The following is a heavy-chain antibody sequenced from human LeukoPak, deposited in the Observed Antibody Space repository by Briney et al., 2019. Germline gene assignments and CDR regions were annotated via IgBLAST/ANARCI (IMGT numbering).Heavy chain of an antibody. V-gene: IGHV3-23*01. Sequence: GGSLRLSCAASGFTFSSYAMSWVRQAPGKRLEWVSAISGSGGSTYYADSVKGRFTISRDNSKNTLYLQMNSLRAEDTAVYYCAKGVSDSGYPNWFDPWGQGTLVTVSS. CDR2: ISGSGGST. CDR1: GFTFSSYA. CDR3: AKGVSDSGYPNWFDP. D-gene: IGHD5-12*01. J-gene: IGHJ5*02.